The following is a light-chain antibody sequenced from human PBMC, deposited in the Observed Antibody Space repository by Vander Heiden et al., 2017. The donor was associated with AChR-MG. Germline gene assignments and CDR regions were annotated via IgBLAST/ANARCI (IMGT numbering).Light chain of an antibody. J-gene: IGLJ3*02. Sequence: QTVETQEPSLTVSPGGTVTRTCPSSTGAVTSGHDPNWFQQKPGQSPRALIYGTSNRHAWTPARFSGSLVGGKAALTLSSVQPEDEAAYYCLLYYGAGGVFGGGTMLTVL. CDR2: GTS. CDR3: LLYYGAGGV. V-gene: IGLV7-43*01. CDR1: TGAVTSGHD.